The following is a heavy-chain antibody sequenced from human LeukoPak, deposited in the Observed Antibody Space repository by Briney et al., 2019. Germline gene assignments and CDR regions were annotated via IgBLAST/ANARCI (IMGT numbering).Heavy chain of an antibody. D-gene: IGHD1-26*01. V-gene: IGHV1-69*13. CDR3: ARGVGEELDYFDY. Sequence: SVKVSCKASGGTFSSYAISWVRQAPGQGLEWMGGIIPIFGTANYAQKFQGRVTITADESTSTAYMELSSLRSEGTAVYYCARGVGEELDYFDYWGQGTLVTVSS. J-gene: IGHJ4*02. CDR1: GGTFSSYA. CDR2: IIPIFGTA.